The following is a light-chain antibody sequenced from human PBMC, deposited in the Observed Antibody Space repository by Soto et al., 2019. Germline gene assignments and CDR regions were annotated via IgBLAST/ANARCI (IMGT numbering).Light chain of an antibody. J-gene: IGLJ2*01. CDR2: DVS. CDR3: SSYTTTSTWV. CDR1: ITDVGSSNY. V-gene: IGLV2-14*01. Sequence: QSVLTRPASVSGSPGQSITISCTGTITDVGSSNYVSWYKQHPGKAPRLMIYDVSNRPSGVSNRFSGSKSGNTASLTISGLQAEDEADYYCSSYTTTSTWVFGGGTKVTVL.